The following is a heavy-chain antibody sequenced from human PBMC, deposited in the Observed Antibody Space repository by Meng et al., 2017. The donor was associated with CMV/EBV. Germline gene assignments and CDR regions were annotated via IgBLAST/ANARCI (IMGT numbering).Heavy chain of an antibody. Sequence: SETLSLTCTVSGYSISSGYYCGWIRQPPGKGLEWIGSIYHSGSTYYNPSLKSRVTISVDTSKNQFSLKLSSVTAADTAVYYCARLELQSYWGQGTLVTVSS. CDR1: GYSISSGYY. CDR2: IYHSGST. D-gene: IGHD1-7*01. CDR3: ARLELQSY. J-gene: IGHJ4*02. V-gene: IGHV4-38-2*02.